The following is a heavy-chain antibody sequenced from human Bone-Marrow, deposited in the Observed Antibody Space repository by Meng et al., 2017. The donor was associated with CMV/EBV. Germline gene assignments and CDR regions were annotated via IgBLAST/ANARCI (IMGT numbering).Heavy chain of an antibody. J-gene: IGHJ6*01. Sequence: SVKVSCKASGGTFSSYAISGVRQAPGQGLEWMGGIIPIFGTANYAQKFQGRVTITTDESTSTAYMELSSLRSEDTAVYYCARSVEVTDYYYGMDVWAQGTTATFSS. D-gene: IGHD5-18*01. CDR2: IIPIFGTA. CDR3: ARSVEVTDYYYGMDV. CDR1: GGTFSSYA. V-gene: IGHV1-69*05.